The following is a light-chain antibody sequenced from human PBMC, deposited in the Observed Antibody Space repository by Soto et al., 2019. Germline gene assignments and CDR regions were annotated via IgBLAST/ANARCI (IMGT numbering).Light chain of an antibody. V-gene: IGKV1-39*01. Sequence: DIQMPQSPSSLSASVGDRVTITCRPSQNIGKFLNWYQQKPGKAPTALIHATSTFQSGVSSRFSGSGSDTEFTLTITGLQPEDFATYFCQQSLSSPLTFGGGTKV. CDR2: ATS. CDR3: QQSLSSPLT. J-gene: IGKJ4*01. CDR1: QNIGKF.